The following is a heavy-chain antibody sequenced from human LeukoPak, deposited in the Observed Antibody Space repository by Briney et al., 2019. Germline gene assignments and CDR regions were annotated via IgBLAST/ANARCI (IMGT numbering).Heavy chain of an antibody. CDR1: GFTFSSYA. D-gene: IGHD1-14*01. J-gene: IGHJ3*02. Sequence: GGSLRLSCAASGFTFSSYAMHWVRQAPGKGLEYVSAISSNGGSTYYANSVKGRFPISRDNSKNTLYLQMGSLRAEDMAVYYCARDTTIRAFDIWGQGTMVTVSS. V-gene: IGHV3-64*01. CDR2: ISSNGGST. CDR3: ARDTTIRAFDI.